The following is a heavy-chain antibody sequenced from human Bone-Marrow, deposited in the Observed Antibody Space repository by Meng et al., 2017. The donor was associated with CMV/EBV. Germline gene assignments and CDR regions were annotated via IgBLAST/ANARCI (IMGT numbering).Heavy chain of an antibody. V-gene: IGHV4-59*01. CDR1: GGSISSYY. CDR3: GRDLTFRGFDP. J-gene: IGHJ5*02. D-gene: IGHD3-16*01. Sequence: SETLSLTCTVSGGSISSYYWSWIRQPPGKGLEWIGYIYYSGSTNYNPSLKSRVTISVDTSKNQFSLKLSSVTAADTAVYYCGRDLTFRGFDPWGQGTLVTVSS. CDR2: IYYSGST.